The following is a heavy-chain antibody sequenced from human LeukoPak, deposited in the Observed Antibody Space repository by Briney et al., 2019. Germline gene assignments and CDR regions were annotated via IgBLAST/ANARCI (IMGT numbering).Heavy chain of an antibody. CDR1: GGSISSGDYY. J-gene: IGHJ4*02. V-gene: IGHV4-30-4*01. D-gene: IGHD3-10*01. CDR2: IYYSGST. Sequence: SETLSLTCTVSGGSISSGDYYWSWIRQPPGKGLEWIGYIYYSGSTYYNPSLKSRVTISVDRSKNQFSLKLSSVTAADTAVYYCARVGYGSGSYQLDYWGQGTLVTVSS. CDR3: ARVGYGSGSYQLDY.